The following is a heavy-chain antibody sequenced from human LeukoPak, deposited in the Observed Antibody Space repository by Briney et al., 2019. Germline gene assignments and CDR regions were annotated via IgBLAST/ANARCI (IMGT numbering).Heavy chain of an antibody. V-gene: IGHV3-23*01. D-gene: IGHD3-16*01. CDR1: GLSFSSFA. CDR3: ARASWVNSDDAVW. Sequence: GVSLRLSCAASGLSFSSFAMSWVRQAPGRGLEGLSSMKGTGETFYADSVRGGFTLSRDDSRNRVYLQLNNLRVEDTAVYYCARASWVNSDDAVWWGQGTVVTVSS. CDR2: MKGTGET. J-gene: IGHJ4*02.